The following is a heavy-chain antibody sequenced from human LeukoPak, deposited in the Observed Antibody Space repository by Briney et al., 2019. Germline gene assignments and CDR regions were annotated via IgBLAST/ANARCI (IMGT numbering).Heavy chain of an antibody. Sequence: GGSLRLSCAASGFTFSSYAMHWVRQAPGKGLEWVGFIRSKAYGGTTEYAASVKGRFTISRDDSKSIAYLQMNSLKTEDTAVYYCTRGSLKSDFWSGYSQLFDYWGQGTLVTVSS. D-gene: IGHD3-3*01. CDR2: IRSKAYGGTT. CDR3: TRGSLKSDFWSGYSQLFDY. V-gene: IGHV3-49*04. CDR1: GFTFSSYA. J-gene: IGHJ4*02.